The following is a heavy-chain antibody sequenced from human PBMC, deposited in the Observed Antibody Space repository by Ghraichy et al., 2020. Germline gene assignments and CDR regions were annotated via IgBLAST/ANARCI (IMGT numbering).Heavy chain of an antibody. CDR1: GYTFTSYA. J-gene: IGHJ4*02. Sequence: ASVKVSCKASGYTFTSYAINWVRQAPGQGLEWMGWINTNTGNPTYAQGFAGRFVFSLDTSVSTAYLQISSLKPEDTAVYYCSRDSDIVVVIPSTRRGPFDYWGQGTLVTVSS. CDR3: SRDSDIVVVIPSTRRGPFDY. D-gene: IGHD2-21*01. CDR2: INTNTGNP. V-gene: IGHV7-4-1*02.